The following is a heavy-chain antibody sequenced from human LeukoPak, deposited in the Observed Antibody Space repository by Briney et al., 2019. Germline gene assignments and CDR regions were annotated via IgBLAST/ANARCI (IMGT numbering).Heavy chain of an antibody. Sequence: GGSLRLSCAASGFTFSGYAMSWVRQAPGKGLEWVSAISGSGGSTYYADSVKGRFTISRDNSKNTLYLQMNSLRAEDTAVYYCAKGGGLWFGESPYGMDVWGQGTTVTVSS. J-gene: IGHJ6*02. CDR1: GFTFSGYA. CDR3: AKGGGLWFGESPYGMDV. V-gene: IGHV3-23*01. D-gene: IGHD3-10*01. CDR2: ISGSGGST.